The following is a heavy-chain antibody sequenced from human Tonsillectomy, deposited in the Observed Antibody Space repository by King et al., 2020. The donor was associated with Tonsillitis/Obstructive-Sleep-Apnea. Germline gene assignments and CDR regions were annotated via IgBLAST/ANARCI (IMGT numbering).Heavy chain of an antibody. V-gene: IGHV3-33*01. CDR1: VCTFSSYG. CDR3: ASSITIFGVVEYYFDY. CDR2: IWDDGSNK. J-gene: IGHJ4*02. Sequence: VQLVESGGGVVQPGRSLRLSFAASVCTFSSYGMHGVRQAPGKGLEWVALIWDDGSNKYYADSVKGRLTISRDNSKNTLYLQMNSLRAEETAVYYCASSITIFGVVEYYFDYWGQGTLVTVSS. D-gene: IGHD3-3*01.